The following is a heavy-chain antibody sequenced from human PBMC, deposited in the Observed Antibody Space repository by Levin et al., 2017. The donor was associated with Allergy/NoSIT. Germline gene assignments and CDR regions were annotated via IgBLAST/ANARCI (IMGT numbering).Heavy chain of an antibody. CDR1: GYSFTSYW. D-gene: IGHD6-19*01. CDR2: IYPGDSNI. V-gene: IGHV5-51*01. Sequence: GESLKISCKGSGYSFTSYWIAWVRQMPGKGLEWMGIIYPGDSNIRYSPSFQGQVTISADKSISTAYLQWSSLKASDSAMYYCARQGKDSSGWYGWLNWFDPWGQGTLVTVSS. CDR3: ARQGKDSSGWYGWLNWFDP. J-gene: IGHJ5*02.